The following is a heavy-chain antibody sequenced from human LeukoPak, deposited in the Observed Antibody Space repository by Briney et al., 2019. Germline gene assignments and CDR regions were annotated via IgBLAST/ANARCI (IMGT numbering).Heavy chain of an antibody. CDR1: GFTVSSNY. CDR2: IYSGGST. Sequence: GGSLRLSCAASGFTVSSNYMSWVRQAPGKGLEWVSVIYSGGSTYYADSVKGRFTISRDNSKNTLYLQMNSLRAEDTAVYYCARWNYDISTGHRYFDYWGQGTLVIVSS. D-gene: IGHD3-9*01. J-gene: IGHJ4*02. CDR3: ARWNYDISTGHRYFDY. V-gene: IGHV3-53*01.